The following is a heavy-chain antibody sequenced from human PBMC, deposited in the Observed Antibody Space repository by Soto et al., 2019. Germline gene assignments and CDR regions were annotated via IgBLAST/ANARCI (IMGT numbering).Heavy chain of an antibody. CDR3: SRSPSWLWDNWFDP. CDR2: IYPGDSDT. CDR1: GYSFTSYW. D-gene: IGHD1-26*01. J-gene: IGHJ5*02. Sequence: PGESLKISCKGSGYSFTSYWISWVRQMPGKGLEWMGIIYPGDSDTRYSPSFQGQVTISADKSISTAYLQWSSLKASDTAMYYCSRSPSWLWDNWFDPWGQGTLVTVSS. V-gene: IGHV5-51*01.